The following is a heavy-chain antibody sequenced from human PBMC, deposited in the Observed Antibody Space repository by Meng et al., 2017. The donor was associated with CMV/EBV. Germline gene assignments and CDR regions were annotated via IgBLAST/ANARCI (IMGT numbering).Heavy chain of an antibody. J-gene: IGHJ6*02. CDR1: GDSVSSNSAA. V-gene: IGHV6-1*01. Sequence: LRLSCAISGDSVSSNSAAWNWIRQSPSRGLEWLGRTYYRSKWYNDYAVSVKSRITINPDTSKNQFSLQLNSVTPEDTAVYYCAREEAAAGRTNYYYYGTDVWGQGTTVTVSS. CDR2: TYYRSKWYN. CDR3: AREEAAAGRTNYYYYGTDV. D-gene: IGHD6-13*01.